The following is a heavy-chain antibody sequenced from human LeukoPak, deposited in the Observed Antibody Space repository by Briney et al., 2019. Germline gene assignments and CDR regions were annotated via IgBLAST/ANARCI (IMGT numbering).Heavy chain of an antibody. J-gene: IGHJ3*02. CDR2: IIPIFGTA. D-gene: IGHD1-26*01. Sequence: GASVKVSCKASGGTFSSYAISWVRQAPGQGLEWMGGIIPIFGTANYAQKFQGRVTITADESTSTAYMELSSLRSEDTAVYYCARDKEWELPCGFDIWGQGTMVTVSS. V-gene: IGHV1-69*13. CDR3: ARDKEWELPCGFDI. CDR1: GGTFSSYA.